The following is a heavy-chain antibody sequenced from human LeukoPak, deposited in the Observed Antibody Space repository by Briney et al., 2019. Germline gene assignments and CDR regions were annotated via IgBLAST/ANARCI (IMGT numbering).Heavy chain of an antibody. CDR2: ISGSGGST. CDR3: ARVVITMVRGASYYFDY. V-gene: IGHV3-23*01. J-gene: IGHJ4*02. D-gene: IGHD3-10*01. Sequence: PGGSLRLSCAASGFTFRSYAMSWVRQAPGKGLEWVSSISGSGGSTYYADSVEDRFTISRDNSKNTLYLQMNSLRAEDTAVYYCARVVITMVRGASYYFDYWGQGTLVTVSS. CDR1: GFTFRSYA.